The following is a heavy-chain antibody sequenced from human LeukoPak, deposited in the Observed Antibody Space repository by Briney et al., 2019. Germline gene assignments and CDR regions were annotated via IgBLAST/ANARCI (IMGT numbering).Heavy chain of an antibody. CDR2: IYYSGST. V-gene: IGHV4-39*07. J-gene: IGHJ4*02. D-gene: IGHD1-7*01. CDR1: GGSTSSSNYY. Sequence: SETLSLTCTVSGGSTSSSNYYWGWIRQPPGKGLEWIGSIYYSGSTYYNPSLKSRVTISVDTSKNQFSLKLSSVTAADTAVYYCARRTHSRFDYWGQGTLVTVSS. CDR3: ARRTHSRFDY.